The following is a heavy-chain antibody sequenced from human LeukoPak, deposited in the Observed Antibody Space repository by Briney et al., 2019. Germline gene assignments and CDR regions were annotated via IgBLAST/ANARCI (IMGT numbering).Heavy chain of an antibody. V-gene: IGHV3-23*01. J-gene: IGHJ4*02. CDR2: ITASGGNT. Sequence: GGSLRLSCAASGFTFSSYAMGWVRQAPGKGLEWVSAITASGGNTYYADSVKGRFTISRGNSKNTLYLQVNSLRAEDTAVYYCAKGNGYSYGRYYFDYWGQGTLVTVSS. CDR1: GFTFSSYA. CDR3: AKGNGYSYGRYYFDY. D-gene: IGHD5-18*01.